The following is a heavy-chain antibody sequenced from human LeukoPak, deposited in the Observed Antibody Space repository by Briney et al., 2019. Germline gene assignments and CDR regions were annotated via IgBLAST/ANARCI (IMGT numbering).Heavy chain of an antibody. CDR2: IYGSGST. V-gene: IGHV4-4*09. J-gene: IGHJ4*02. CDR3: VVSPNQDFFDY. Sequence: PSETLSLTCTVSGVSINSHYLNWIRQPPGKGLEWIGFIYGSGSTNYNPSLMSRVTMSVDTSKSQFSLKLSSVTAADTAVYYWVVSPNQDFFDYWGQGTLVTVSS. CDR1: GVSINSHY.